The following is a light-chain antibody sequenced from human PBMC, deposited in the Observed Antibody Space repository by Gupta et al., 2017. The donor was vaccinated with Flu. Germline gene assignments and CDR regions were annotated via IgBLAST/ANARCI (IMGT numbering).Light chain of an antibody. CDR2: DVT. Sequence: QSALTQPRSVSGSPGQSVTISCTGTSSDVGAYNYVSWYQQHPGKAPKLMIYDVTKRPSGVPDRVSGSKSGNTASLTISGLQAEDEADDYCCSYAGSYTLVFGGGTKLTIL. CDR1: SSDVGAYNY. V-gene: IGLV2-11*01. CDR3: CSYAGSYTLV. J-gene: IGLJ3*02.